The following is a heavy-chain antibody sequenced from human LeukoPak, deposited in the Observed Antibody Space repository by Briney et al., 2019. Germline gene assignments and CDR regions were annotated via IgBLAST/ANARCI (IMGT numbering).Heavy chain of an antibody. CDR3: ASDFLVQGLNSDY. CDR1: GFIFSSYW. CDR2: INQDGSEK. Sequence: PGGSLRLSCAASGFIFSSYWMSWVRQAPGKGLEWVANINQDGSEKYYVDSVKGRFTISRDNAKNSLYLQMNSLRAEDTAVYYCASDFLVQGLNSDYWGQGTLVTASS. D-gene: IGHD3-10*01. V-gene: IGHV3-7*01. J-gene: IGHJ4*02.